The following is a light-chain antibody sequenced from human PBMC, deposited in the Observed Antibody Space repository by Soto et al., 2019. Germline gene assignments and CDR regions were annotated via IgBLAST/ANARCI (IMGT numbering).Light chain of an antibody. J-gene: IGKJ1*01. V-gene: IGKV3D-20*02. CDR3: QQRTDRSPWT. Sequence: EIVLTQSPGTLSLSPGERATLSCRASQSLAGNYLAWYQQKPGQAPRLLISGASSRATGVPDRFSGSGSGTDFTLTISRLEPEDFAVYYCQQRTDRSPWTLGQGTKVDIK. CDR2: GAS. CDR1: QSLAGNY.